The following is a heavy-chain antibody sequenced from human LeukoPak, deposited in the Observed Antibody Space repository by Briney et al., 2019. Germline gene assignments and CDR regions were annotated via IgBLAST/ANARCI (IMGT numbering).Heavy chain of an antibody. CDR3: ARGREWLVAFDS. V-gene: IGHV1-8*01. Sequence: ASVKVSCKASGYSFSTYDINWVRQAPGQGLEWMGWMNPKSGSTGYAQNFQGRVTMTGNTSISTAYMELSGLRSDDTAVYYCARGREWLVAFDSWGQGALVTVSS. J-gene: IGHJ4*02. CDR2: MNPKSGST. CDR1: GYSFSTYD. D-gene: IGHD6-19*01.